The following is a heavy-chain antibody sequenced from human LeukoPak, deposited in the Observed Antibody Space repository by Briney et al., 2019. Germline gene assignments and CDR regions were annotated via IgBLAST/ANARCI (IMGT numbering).Heavy chain of an antibody. CDR1: GYTFTSYG. V-gene: IGHV1-18*01. Sequence: ASVKVSCKASGYTFTSYGISWVRQAPGQGLEWMGWISAYNGNTNYAQKLQGRVTMTTDTSTSTAYMELRSLRSDDTAVYYCTTIALYSSSWPFDYWGQGTLVTVSS. CDR3: TTIALYSSSWPFDY. D-gene: IGHD6-13*01. J-gene: IGHJ4*02. CDR2: ISAYNGNT.